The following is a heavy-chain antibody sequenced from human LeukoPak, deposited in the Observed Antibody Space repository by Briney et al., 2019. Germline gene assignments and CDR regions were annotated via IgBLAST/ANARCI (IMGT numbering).Heavy chain of an antibody. Sequence: PGGSLRLCCAASGFTFSSYAMSWVRQAPGKGLEWVSAISGSGGSTYYADSVKGRFTISRDNSKNTLYLQMNSLRAEDTAVYYCAKDTDYYGSGSDYWGQGTLVTVSS. CDR1: GFTFSSYA. D-gene: IGHD3-10*01. CDR3: AKDTDYYGSGSDY. J-gene: IGHJ4*02. V-gene: IGHV3-23*01. CDR2: ISGSGGST.